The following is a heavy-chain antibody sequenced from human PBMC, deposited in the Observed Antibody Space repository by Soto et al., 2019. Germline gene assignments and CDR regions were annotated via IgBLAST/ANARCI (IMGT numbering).Heavy chain of an antibody. V-gene: IGHV1-69*13. Sequence: SVNVSCKASGGTFSSYAIRWVRPAPGQGLELMGGIIPIFGTANYAQKFQGRVTITADESTSTAYMELSSLRSEDTAVYYCARYRIAVAGSDYWFDPWGQGTLVTVSS. J-gene: IGHJ5*02. D-gene: IGHD6-19*01. CDR1: GGTFSSYA. CDR3: ARYRIAVAGSDYWFDP. CDR2: IIPIFGTA.